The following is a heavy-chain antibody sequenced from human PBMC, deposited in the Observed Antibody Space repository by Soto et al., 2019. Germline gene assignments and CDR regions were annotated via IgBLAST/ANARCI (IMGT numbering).Heavy chain of an antibody. CDR1: GGSISSYY. J-gene: IGHJ3*02. D-gene: IGHD6-13*01. V-gene: IGHV4-4*07. Sequence: QVQLQESGPGLVKPSETLSLTCTVSGGSISSYYWSWIRQPAGKGLEWIGRIYTSGSTNYNPSLKSRFTMSVDTSKNQFSLKLSSVTAADTAVYYCARDGYSSSWEPDAFDIWGQGTMVTVSS. CDR3: ARDGYSSSWEPDAFDI. CDR2: IYTSGST.